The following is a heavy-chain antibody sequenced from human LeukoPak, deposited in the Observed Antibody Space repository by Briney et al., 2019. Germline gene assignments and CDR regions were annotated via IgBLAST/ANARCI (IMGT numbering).Heavy chain of an antibody. V-gene: IGHV3-48*01. Sequence: GGSLRLSCAASGFTFSSYSMNWVRQAPGKGLEWVSYISNSGSTIYYADSVKGRFTISRDNSKNTLYLQMNSLRAEDTAVYYCAKGPWGGSYYFDYWGQGTLVTVSS. J-gene: IGHJ4*02. D-gene: IGHD1-26*01. CDR3: AKGPWGGSYYFDY. CDR1: GFTFSSYS. CDR2: ISNSGSTI.